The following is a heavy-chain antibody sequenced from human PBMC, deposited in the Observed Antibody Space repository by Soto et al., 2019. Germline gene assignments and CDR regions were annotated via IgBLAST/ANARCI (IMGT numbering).Heavy chain of an antibody. CDR1: GFSFSTSGGG. CDR3: AHRRDGNNYFDY. CDR2: IYWDDDK. Sequence: QITLTESGPTLVKPTQTLTLTCTFSGFSFSTSGGGVGWIRQPPGKALEWLALIYWDDDKRYSPSLKSRLTITKNTSKNQVVLTMTNMDPVDTATYYCAHRRDGNNYFDYWGQGTLVTVSS. J-gene: IGHJ4*02. V-gene: IGHV2-5*02.